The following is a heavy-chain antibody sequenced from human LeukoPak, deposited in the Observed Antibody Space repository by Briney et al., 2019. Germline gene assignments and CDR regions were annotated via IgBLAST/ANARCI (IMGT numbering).Heavy chain of an antibody. D-gene: IGHD5-18*01. J-gene: IGHJ4*02. V-gene: IGHV4-34*09. CDR2: INHSGST. CDR1: GGSFSGYY. CDR3: AREGQLWTD. Sequence: SETLSLTCAVYGGSFSGYYWSWIRQPPGNGLEWIGEINHSGSTDYNPSLKSRVTMSVNTSKNQFSLKLSSVTAADTAVYYCAREGQLWTDWGQGILVTVSA.